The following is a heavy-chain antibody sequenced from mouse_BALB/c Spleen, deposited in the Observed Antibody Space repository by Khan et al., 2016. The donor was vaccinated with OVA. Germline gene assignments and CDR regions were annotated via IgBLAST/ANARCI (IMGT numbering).Heavy chain of an antibody. CDR2: INTYTGQP. CDR3: ARSNSYWYFDV. V-gene: IGHV9-3-1*01. CDR1: GYTFTNYG. J-gene: IGHJ1*01. D-gene: IGHD4-1*02. Sequence: QIQLVQSGPELKKPGETVKISCKASGYTFTNYGMNWVKQAPGKGLKWMGWINTYTGQPTYADDFTGRFAFSLETSSSTAYLQINNLKNEDTVTYFCARSNSYWYFDVWGAGTTVTVSA.